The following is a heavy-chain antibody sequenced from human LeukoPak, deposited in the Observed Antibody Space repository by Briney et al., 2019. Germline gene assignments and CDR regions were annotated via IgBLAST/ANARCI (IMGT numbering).Heavy chain of an antibody. Sequence: ASVKVSCKASGYTFTGYYMHWVRQAPGQGLEWMGWISPNSGGTNYAQKFQGRVSMTRDTSISTAYMELSRLRSDDTAVYYCARSGVFYDFWSGLPGDYWGQGTLVTVSS. J-gene: IGHJ4*02. CDR1: GYTFTGYY. D-gene: IGHD3-3*01. CDR2: ISPNSGGT. V-gene: IGHV1-2*02. CDR3: ARSGVFYDFWSGLPGDY.